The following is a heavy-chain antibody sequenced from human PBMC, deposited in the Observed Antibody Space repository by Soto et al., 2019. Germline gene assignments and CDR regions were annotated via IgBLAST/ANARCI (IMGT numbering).Heavy chain of an antibody. Sequence: QVLLVQSGPELKNPGSSVKFSCQPSGTTFDRFTFNWVRQAPGQGLEWMGGFVPMFGSASISQRFQGRLTINADASAGAGYMELRDLRSEETAIYLCAGEDDTPGHDCWFDPWGPGTLVTVSS. CDR3: AGEDDTPGHDCWFDP. CDR1: GTTFDRFT. J-gene: IGHJ5*02. CDR2: FVPMFGSA. D-gene: IGHD2-21*02. V-gene: IGHV1-69*01.